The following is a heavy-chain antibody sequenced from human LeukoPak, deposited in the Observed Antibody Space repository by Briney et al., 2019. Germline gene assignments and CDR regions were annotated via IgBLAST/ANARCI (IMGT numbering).Heavy chain of an antibody. CDR3: ARDRWNYGSGPSNY. CDR1: GGTFSSYA. Sequence: SVKVSCKASGGTFSSYAISWVRQAPGQGLEWMGGIIPIFGTANYAQKFQGRVTITTDESTSTAYMELSSLRSEDTAVYYCARDRWNYGSGPSNYWGQGTLVTVSS. V-gene: IGHV1-69*05. CDR2: IIPIFGTA. D-gene: IGHD3-10*01. J-gene: IGHJ4*02.